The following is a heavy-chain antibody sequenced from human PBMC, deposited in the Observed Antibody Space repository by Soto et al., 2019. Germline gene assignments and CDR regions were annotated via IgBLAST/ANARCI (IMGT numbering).Heavy chain of an antibody. CDR2: INPATGAA. CDR1: GYPVTAYY. V-gene: IGHV1-2*02. J-gene: IGHJ3*02. D-gene: IGHD3-3*01. Sequence: QLHLVHSGAVVKKPGASVTVSCSASGYPVTAYYMHWVRQAPGRGLEWMGGINPATGAAKYTQTFQGRVTMTRDTSTSTVFMELSGLTSEDTAVFYCARGGGVGVAGSAAFDMWGQWTLVTVSS. CDR3: ARGGGVGVAGSAAFDM.